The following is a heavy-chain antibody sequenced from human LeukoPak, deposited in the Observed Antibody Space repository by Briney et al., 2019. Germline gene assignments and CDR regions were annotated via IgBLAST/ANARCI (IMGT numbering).Heavy chain of an antibody. Sequence: PGRSLRLSCAASGFNFNDYAMHWVRQAPGKGLEWVSGISWNSGSIGYADSVKGRFTISRDNAKNSLYLQMNSLRAEDTALYYCAKDFTAMVRGGDYWGQRTLVTVSS. CDR2: ISWNSGSI. D-gene: IGHD5-18*01. V-gene: IGHV3-9*01. CDR1: GFNFNDYA. J-gene: IGHJ4*02. CDR3: AKDFTAMVRGGDY.